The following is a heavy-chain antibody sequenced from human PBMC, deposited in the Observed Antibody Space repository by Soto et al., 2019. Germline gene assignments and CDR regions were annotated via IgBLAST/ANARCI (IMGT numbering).Heavy chain of an antibody. CDR3: ARFQFRHWAYYFDY. J-gene: IGHJ4*02. Sequence: SETLSLTCTVSGGSISSGDYYWSWIRHPPGKGLEWIGYIYYSGSTYYNPSLKSRVTTSVDTSKNQFSLKLSSVTAADTAVYYCARFQFRHWAYYFDYWGQGTLVTVSS. V-gene: IGHV4-30-4*01. CDR2: IYYSGST. D-gene: IGHD7-27*01. CDR1: GGSISSGDYY.